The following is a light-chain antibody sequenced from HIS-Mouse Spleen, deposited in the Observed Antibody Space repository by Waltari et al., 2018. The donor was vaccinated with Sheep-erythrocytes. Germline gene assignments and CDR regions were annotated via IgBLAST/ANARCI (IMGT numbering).Light chain of an antibody. V-gene: IGLV2-8*01. Sequence: QSALTQPPSASGSPGQSVTISCTGTSSDVGGYNYVSWYQQHPGNAPKLRISEVSKRTSEVPDRFSGTKSGNTASLTVSGLQAEDEADYYCSSYAGSNDWVFGGGTKLTVL. CDR1: SSDVGGYNY. CDR3: SSYAGSNDWV. J-gene: IGLJ3*02. CDR2: EVS.